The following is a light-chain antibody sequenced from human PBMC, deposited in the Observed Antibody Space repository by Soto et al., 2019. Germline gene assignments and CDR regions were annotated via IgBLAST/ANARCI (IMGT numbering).Light chain of an antibody. V-gene: IGKV1D-16*01. CDR2: AAS. CDR3: QQYNIYPLT. CDR1: QDINSY. Sequence: DVQMTQSPSSLSASVGDRVTITCRASQDINSYLAWYQQKPGNAPKSLIYAASSVQTGVPSRFRGSESETDFTLTINNLQPEDSATSYCQQYNIYPLTFGGGTKVEIK. J-gene: IGKJ4*01.